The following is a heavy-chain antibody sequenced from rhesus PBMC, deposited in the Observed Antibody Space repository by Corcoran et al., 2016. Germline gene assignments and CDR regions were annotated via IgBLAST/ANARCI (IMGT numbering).Heavy chain of an antibody. CDR1: GGSIRSGNW. J-gene: IGHJ6*01. CDR2: IYGSGGST. Sequence: QLQLQESGPGLVKPSETLSLTCAVSGGSIRSGNWWTWIRQSPGKGLEWIGGIYGSGGSTEYNPSLKSRVTLLKDTYKNQCSLELRSVTAADSAIVYCARGNYVNGLDSWGQGVVVTVSS. CDR3: ARGNYVNGLDS. V-gene: IGHV4-93*01. D-gene: IGHD4-17*01.